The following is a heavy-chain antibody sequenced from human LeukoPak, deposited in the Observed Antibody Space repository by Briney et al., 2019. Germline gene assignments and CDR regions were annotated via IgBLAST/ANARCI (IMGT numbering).Heavy chain of an antibody. CDR3: ARVHYDSSGYNFDY. J-gene: IGHJ4*02. CDR2: VYYSGST. Sequence: SETLSLTCVVSGGSVSGYYWGWIRQPPGRGLEWIGYVYYSGSTNYNPSFKSRITISVDTSRNQFSLQLSSVTAADTAVYYCARVHYDSSGYNFDYWGRGTLVTVSS. CDR1: GGSVSGYY. D-gene: IGHD3-22*01. V-gene: IGHV4-59*02.